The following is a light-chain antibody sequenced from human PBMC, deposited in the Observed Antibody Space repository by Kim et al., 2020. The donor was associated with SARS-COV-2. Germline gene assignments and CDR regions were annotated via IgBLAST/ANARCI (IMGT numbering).Light chain of an antibody. CDR2: RNN. CDR3: AAWDDSLSGWV. Sequence: GQMVTIACSGRSSNIGSNYVYWYQQLPGTAPKLLIYRNNHRPSGVPDRFSVSKSGTSASLSISGLRSEDEAYYYCAAWDDSLSGWVFGGGTQLTVL. CDR1: SSNIGSNY. J-gene: IGLJ3*02. V-gene: IGLV1-47*01.